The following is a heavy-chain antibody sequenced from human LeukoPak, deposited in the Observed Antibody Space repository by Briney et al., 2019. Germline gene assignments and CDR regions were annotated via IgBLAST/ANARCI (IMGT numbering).Heavy chain of an antibody. CDR2: IYYSETT. Sequence: PSETLSLTCTVSGGSISSSSYYWGWIRQPPGKGLEWIGSIYYSETTYYNPSLKSRVTISVDTSKNQFSLRLSSVTAADTAVYYCARQRYYGSGSYSLNWFDPWGQGTLVTVS. J-gene: IGHJ5*02. CDR1: GGSISSSSYY. CDR3: ARQRYYGSGSYSLNWFDP. D-gene: IGHD3-10*01. V-gene: IGHV4-39*01.